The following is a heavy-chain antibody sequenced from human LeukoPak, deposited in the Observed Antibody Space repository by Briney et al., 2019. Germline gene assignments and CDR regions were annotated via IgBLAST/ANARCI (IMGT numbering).Heavy chain of an antibody. CDR3: ARAQYYDFWSGNSPFDY. D-gene: IGHD3-3*01. CDR1: GFTFSSYW. J-gene: IGHJ4*02. V-gene: IGHV3-7*01. Sequence: GGSLRLSCAASGFTFSSYWMSWVRQAPGKGLEWVANIKQDGSEKYYVDSVKGRFTISRDNAKNSLYLQMNSLRADDTAVYYCARAQYYDFWSGNSPFDYWGQGTLVTVSS. CDR2: IKQDGSEK.